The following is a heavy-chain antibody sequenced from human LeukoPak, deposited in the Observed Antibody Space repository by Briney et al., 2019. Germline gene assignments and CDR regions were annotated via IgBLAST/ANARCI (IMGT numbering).Heavy chain of an antibody. CDR2: IYHSGST. CDR3: ARGLLRYFAWLLPYYFDY. J-gene: IGHJ4*02. V-gene: IGHV4-38-2*01. Sequence: SETLSLTCAVSGYSISSGYYWGWIRQPPGKGLEWIGSIYHSGSTYYNPSLKSRVTISVDTSKNQFSLKLSSVTAADTAVYYCARGLLRYFAWLLPYYFDYWGQGTLVTVSS. D-gene: IGHD3-9*01. CDR1: GYSISSGYY.